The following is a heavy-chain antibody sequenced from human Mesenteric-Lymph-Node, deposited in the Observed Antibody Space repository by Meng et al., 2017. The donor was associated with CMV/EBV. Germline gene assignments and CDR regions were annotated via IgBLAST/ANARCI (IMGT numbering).Heavy chain of an antibody. CDR1: GFTFSSYA. J-gene: IGHJ4*02. Sequence: GGSLKISCAASGFTFSSYAMSWVRQAPGKGLEWVSAISGSGGSTYYADSVKGRFTISRDNSRNTLYLQMNSLRAEDTAVYYCAKGCSSSSRGYWGQGTLVTVSS. D-gene: IGHD2-2*01. CDR2: ISGSGGST. V-gene: IGHV3-23*01. CDR3: AKGCSSSSRGY.